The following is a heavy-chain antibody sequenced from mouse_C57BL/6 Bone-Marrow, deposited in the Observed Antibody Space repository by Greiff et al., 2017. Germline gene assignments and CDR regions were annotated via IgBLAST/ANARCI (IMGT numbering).Heavy chain of an antibody. Sequence: EVQLVESGGDLVKPGGSLKLSCAASGFTFSSYGMSWVRQTPDKRLEWVATISSGGSYTYYPDSVKGRFTISRDNAKNTLYLQMSSLKSEDTAMYYCARPYAMDYWGQGTSVTVSS. CDR1: GFTFSSYG. CDR3: ARPYAMDY. J-gene: IGHJ4*01. V-gene: IGHV5-6*01. CDR2: ISSGGSYT.